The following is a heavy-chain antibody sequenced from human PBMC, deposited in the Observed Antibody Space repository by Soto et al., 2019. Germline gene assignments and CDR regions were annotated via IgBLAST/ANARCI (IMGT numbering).Heavy chain of an antibody. V-gene: IGHV3-66*01. CDR1: GLTVSSNY. CDR2: IYSDGTT. CDR3: ARAAGLY. J-gene: IGHJ4*02. D-gene: IGHD3-10*01. Sequence: EVQLVESGGGLVQPGGSLRLSCAASGLTVSSNYMSWVRQATGKGLEWLSVIYSDGTTYYGDSVKGRFTISRDNSKNTLYLQMTSLRAEDTSVYYCARAAGLYWGQGTLVSVSS.